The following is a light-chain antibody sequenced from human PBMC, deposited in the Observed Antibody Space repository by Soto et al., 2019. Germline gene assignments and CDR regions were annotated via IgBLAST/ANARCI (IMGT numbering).Light chain of an antibody. CDR2: EVN. CDR3: SSYTTSSTRV. J-gene: IGLJ3*02. Sequence: QSALTQPASVSGSPGQSITISCTGTSSDLGSYNFVSWYQQHPGKAPKLMLYEVNNRPSGVSNRFSGSKSGTTASLTISGLQAEDEADYYCSSYTTSSTRVFGGGTKLTVL. V-gene: IGLV2-14*01. CDR1: SSDLGSYNF.